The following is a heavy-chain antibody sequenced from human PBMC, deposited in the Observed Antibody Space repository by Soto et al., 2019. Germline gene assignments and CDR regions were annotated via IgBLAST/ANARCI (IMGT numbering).Heavy chain of an antibody. D-gene: IGHD3-10*01. J-gene: IGHJ4*02. CDR3: ARDSGWPILNFDN. CDR1: DFDFSSYG. CDR2: SSYDGRET. Sequence: PGGSLRLSCAASDFDFSSYGIHWVRQAPRKGLEWVAASSYDGRETFYADSAKGRFTVSKEMSKNTAFLQMNALRHEDTAVYFCARDSGWPILNFDNWGQGSPVTVSS. V-gene: IGHV3-30*03.